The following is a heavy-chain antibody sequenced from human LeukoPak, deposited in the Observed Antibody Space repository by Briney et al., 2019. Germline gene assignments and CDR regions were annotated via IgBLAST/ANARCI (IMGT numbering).Heavy chain of an antibody. D-gene: IGHD1-26*01. J-gene: IGHJ5*02. CDR2: IYYSGSI. Sequence: SETLSLTCTVSGGSISGYYWSWIRQPPGKTLEWIGEIYYSGSIKYNPSLKSRVTISVDTSKNQFSLKLTSVTAADTAVYYCLKSSGNYFGPWGQGTLVTVSS. CDR1: GGSISGYY. CDR3: LKSSGNYFGP. V-gene: IGHV4-59*01.